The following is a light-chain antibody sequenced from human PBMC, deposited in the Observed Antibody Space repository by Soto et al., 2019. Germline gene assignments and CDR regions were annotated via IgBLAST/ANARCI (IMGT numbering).Light chain of an antibody. CDR1: QSLLHSNGYNY. Sequence: DIVLTQSPLSLPVTPGEPASISCRSSQSLLHSNGYNYLDWYLQKPGQSPQLLIYLGSNRASGVPDRFSGSGSGTDFTLDISTVEADDVGVYYCMQALQTPSFGQGTKLEIK. CDR2: LGS. CDR3: MQALQTPS. J-gene: IGKJ2*01. V-gene: IGKV2-28*01.